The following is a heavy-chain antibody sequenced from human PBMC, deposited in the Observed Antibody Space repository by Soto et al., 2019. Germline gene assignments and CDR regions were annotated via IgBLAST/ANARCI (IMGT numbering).Heavy chain of an antibody. Sequence: SETLSLTCTVSGGPINTYYWSWIRQPPGKGLEWIGYIFYSGSTNYNPSLQSRVTISKDTSKNQFSLKLTSVTAADTAVYYCARGLTEYSSSFEDDGFDIWGQGTMVTVSS. D-gene: IGHD6-6*01. CDR2: IFYSGST. CDR3: ARGLTEYSSSFEDDGFDI. J-gene: IGHJ3*02. CDR1: GGPINTYY. V-gene: IGHV4-59*01.